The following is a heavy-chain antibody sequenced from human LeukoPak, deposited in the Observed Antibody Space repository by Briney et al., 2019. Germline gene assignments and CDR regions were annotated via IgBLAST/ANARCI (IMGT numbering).Heavy chain of an antibody. CDR1: GGSISSGDYY. D-gene: IGHD3-10*01. CDR2: IYYSGST. V-gene: IGHV4-30-4*08. CDR3: ARESNKVVRGVIITHAIDY. J-gene: IGHJ4*02. Sequence: SETLSLTCTVSGGSISSGDYYWSWIRQPPGKGLEWIGYIYYSGSTYYNPSLKSRVTISVDTSKNQFSLKLSSVTAADTAVYYCARESNKVVRGVIITHAIDYWGQGTLVAVSS.